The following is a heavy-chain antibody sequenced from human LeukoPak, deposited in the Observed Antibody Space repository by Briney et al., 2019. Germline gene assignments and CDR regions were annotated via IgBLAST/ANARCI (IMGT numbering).Heavy chain of an antibody. CDR3: ARGRAQWLDFDY. CDR2: ISNDGSSK. Sequence: GRSLRLSCAASGFIFNKYTMYWVRQAQGKGLEWVAVISNDGSSKYYADSVKGRFTISRDNAKNSLYLQMNSLRAEDTAVYYCARGRAQWLDFDYWGQGTLVTVSS. J-gene: IGHJ4*02. V-gene: IGHV3-30-3*01. D-gene: IGHD6-19*01. CDR1: GFIFNKYT.